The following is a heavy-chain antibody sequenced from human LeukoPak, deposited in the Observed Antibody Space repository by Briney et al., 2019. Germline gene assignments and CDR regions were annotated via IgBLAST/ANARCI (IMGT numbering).Heavy chain of an antibody. CDR3: AKRPYGSGGGHFDH. CDR1: GFTFTDYA. CDR2: ITTTVGDT. J-gene: IGHJ4*02. V-gene: IGHV3-23*01. Sequence: GGSLRLSCVASGFTFTDYAMTWVRQPPGRRLEWVSTITTTVGDTHYADSVKGRFTVSRDDSKGTLLLQMNSLRAEDTGVYYCAKRPYGSGGGHFDHWGQGTLAIVSS. D-gene: IGHD3-10*01.